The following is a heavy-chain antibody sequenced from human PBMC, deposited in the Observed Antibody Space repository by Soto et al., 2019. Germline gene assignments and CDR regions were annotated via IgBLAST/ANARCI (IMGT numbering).Heavy chain of an antibody. J-gene: IGHJ5*02. V-gene: IGHV4-31*03. CDR2: IYYSGST. Sequence: SETLSLTCTVPGGSISSGGYYWSWIRQHPGKGLEWIGYIYYSGSTYYNPSLKSRVTISVDTSKNQFSLKLSSVTAADTAVYYCARVRIVVVVAATPGPNWFDPWGQGTLVTVSS. CDR3: ARVRIVVVVAATPGPNWFDP. D-gene: IGHD2-15*01. CDR1: GGSISSGGYY.